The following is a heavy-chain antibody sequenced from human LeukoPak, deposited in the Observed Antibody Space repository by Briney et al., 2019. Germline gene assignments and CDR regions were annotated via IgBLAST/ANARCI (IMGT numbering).Heavy chain of an antibody. CDR1: GYTFTSYG. D-gene: IGHD2-15*01. Sequence: ASVKVSCKASGYTFTSYGISWVRQAPGQGLEWMGIINPSGGSTNYAQKFQGRVTMTRDTSTSTVYMELSSLISEDTAVYYCARTGAYCSGGSCYLGDYWGQGTLVTVSS. CDR2: INPSGGST. J-gene: IGHJ4*02. CDR3: ARTGAYCSGGSCYLGDY. V-gene: IGHV1-46*01.